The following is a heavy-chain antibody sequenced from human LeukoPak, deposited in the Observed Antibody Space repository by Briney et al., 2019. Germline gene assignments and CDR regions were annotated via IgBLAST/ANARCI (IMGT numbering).Heavy chain of an antibody. D-gene: IGHD3-16*01. Sequence: SSETLSLTCTVSGGSISSYYWSWIRQPPGKGLEWIGYIYYSGSTNYNPSLKSRVAISVDTPKNQSSLKLSSVTAADTAVYYCARIPSRRIWGYYFDYWGQGALVTVSS. CDR2: IYYSGST. V-gene: IGHV4-59*01. J-gene: IGHJ4*02. CDR3: ARIPSRRIWGYYFDY. CDR1: GGSISSYY.